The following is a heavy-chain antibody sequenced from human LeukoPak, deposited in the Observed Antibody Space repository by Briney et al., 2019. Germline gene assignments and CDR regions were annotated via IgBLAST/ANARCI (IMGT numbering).Heavy chain of an antibody. CDR3: ARGGFYGSGSYSSYYYYGMDV. Sequence: ASVKVSCKASGGTFSSYAISWVRQAPGQGLEWMGGIIPVFGTANYAQRFQGRVTITADESTSTAYMELSSLRSEDRAVYYCARGGFYGSGSYSSYYYYGMDVWGQGTTVTVSS. CDR2: IIPVFGTA. J-gene: IGHJ6*02. CDR1: GGTFSSYA. V-gene: IGHV1-69*13. D-gene: IGHD3-10*01.